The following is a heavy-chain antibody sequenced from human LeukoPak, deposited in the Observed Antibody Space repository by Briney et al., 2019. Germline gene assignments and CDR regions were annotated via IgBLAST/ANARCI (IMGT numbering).Heavy chain of an antibody. D-gene: IGHD3-10*01. CDR2: ISGSGGST. V-gene: IGHV3-23*01. J-gene: IGHJ6*03. Sequence: GGSLRLSCAASGFTFSSYAMSWVRQAPGKGLEWVSAISGSGGSTYYADSVKGRFTISRDNSKNTLYLQMNSLRAEDTAVYYCAKDETYGSGIFSRYYYMDVWGKGTTVTVSS. CDR1: GFTFSSYA. CDR3: AKDETYGSGIFSRYYYMDV.